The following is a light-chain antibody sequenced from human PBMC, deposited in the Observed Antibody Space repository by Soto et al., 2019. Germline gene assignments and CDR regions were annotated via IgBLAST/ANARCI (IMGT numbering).Light chain of an antibody. Sequence: QSVLTQPRSVSGSPGQSVTISCTGTSSDVGGYNYVSWYQQHTGKAPKLMIYDVSKRPSGVPDRFSGSKSGNTASLTISGLQADDEADYYCCSYAGSYTYVFGTGTKLTVL. V-gene: IGLV2-11*01. CDR2: DVS. J-gene: IGLJ1*01. CDR3: CSYAGSYTYV. CDR1: SSDVGGYNY.